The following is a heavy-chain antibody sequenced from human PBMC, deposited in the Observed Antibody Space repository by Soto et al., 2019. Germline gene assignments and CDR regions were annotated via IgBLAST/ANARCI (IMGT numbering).Heavy chain of an antibody. D-gene: IGHD2-8*01. J-gene: IGHJ4*02. CDR1: GGSISSSSYY. CDR3: ARKSVSYFDY. Sequence: QLQLQESGPGLVKPSETLSLTCTVSGGSISSSSYYWGWIRQPPGKGLEWIGSIYYSGSTYYNPSTTSRVTISVDTSKNQFSLKLSSVTAADTAVYYCARKSVSYFDYWGQGTLVTVSS. V-gene: IGHV4-39*01. CDR2: IYYSGST.